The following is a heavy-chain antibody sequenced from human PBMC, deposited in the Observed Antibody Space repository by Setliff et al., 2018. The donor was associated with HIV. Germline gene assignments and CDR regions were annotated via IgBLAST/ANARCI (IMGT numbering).Heavy chain of an antibody. CDR1: GFTFRSYG. D-gene: IGHD3-10*01. CDR2: IWSDGSEK. Sequence: GGSLRLSCASSGFTFRSYGMHWVRQAPGKGLEWVAIIWSDGSEKYYADSVKGRFTISRDNSKNTLYLQMNSLRAEDTAVYYCARGTYSGSYPWYYMDVWGKGTTVTVSS. J-gene: IGHJ6*03. V-gene: IGHV3-33*01. CDR3: ARGTYSGSYPWYYMDV.